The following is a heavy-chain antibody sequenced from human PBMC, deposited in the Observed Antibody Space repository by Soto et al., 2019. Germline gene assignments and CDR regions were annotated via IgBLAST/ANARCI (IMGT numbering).Heavy chain of an antibody. CDR2: MSYDGTTK. Sequence: ESGGGVVQPGRSLRLSCPASGFIFSNYVMYWVRQAPGKGLEWVAFMSYDGTTKYYADSVKGRFTISRDNSKNTLYLQMNNLRPEDTGVYYCAREVLWSRYFDYWGQGTLVTVSS. J-gene: IGHJ4*02. CDR3: AREVLWSRYFDY. CDR1: GFIFSNYV. V-gene: IGHV3-30-3*01. D-gene: IGHD2-21*01.